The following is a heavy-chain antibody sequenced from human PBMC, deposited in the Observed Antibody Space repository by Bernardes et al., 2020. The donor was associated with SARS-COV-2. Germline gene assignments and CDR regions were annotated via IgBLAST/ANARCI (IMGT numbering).Heavy chain of an antibody. CDR2: IYYSGST. Sequence: SETLSLTCTVSGGSISSYYWSWIRQPPGKGLEWIGYIYYSGSTNYNPSLKSRVTISVDTSKNQFSLKLSSVTAADTAVYYCASFDILTGYYIRFWGQGTLVTVSS. CDR1: GGSISSYY. CDR3: ASFDILTGYYIRF. D-gene: IGHD3-9*01. V-gene: IGHV4-59*01. J-gene: IGHJ4*02.